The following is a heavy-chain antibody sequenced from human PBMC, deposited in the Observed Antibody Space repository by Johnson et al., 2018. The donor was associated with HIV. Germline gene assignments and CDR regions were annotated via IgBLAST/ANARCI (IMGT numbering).Heavy chain of an antibody. J-gene: IGHJ3*02. D-gene: IGHD6-6*01. CDR1: GFTVSSNY. CDR2: IYSGGST. Sequence: MLLVESGGGLVQPGGSLRLSCAASGFTVSSNYMSWVRQAPGKGLEWVSVIYSGGSTYYADSVKGRFTISRDNSKNTLYLQMNSLRAEDTAVYYCARDRGYSSSSANAFDIWGQGTMVNVSS. CDR3: ARDRGYSSSSANAFDI. V-gene: IGHV3-66*02.